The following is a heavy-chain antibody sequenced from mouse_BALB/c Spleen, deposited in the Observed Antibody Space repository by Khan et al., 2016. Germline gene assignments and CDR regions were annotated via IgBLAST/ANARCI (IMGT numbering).Heavy chain of an antibody. D-gene: IGHD1-2*01. Sequence: VQLQQSGPGLVKPSQSLSLTCTVTGYSITSGYGWNWIRQFPGNKLEWMGYISYSGSTNYNPSLKSRISITRDTSKNQFFLQLNSVTTEDTATYYYARTARIKYWGQGTTLTVSS. J-gene: IGHJ2*01. CDR2: ISYSGST. CDR3: ARTARIKY. CDR1: GYSITSGYG. V-gene: IGHV3-2*02.